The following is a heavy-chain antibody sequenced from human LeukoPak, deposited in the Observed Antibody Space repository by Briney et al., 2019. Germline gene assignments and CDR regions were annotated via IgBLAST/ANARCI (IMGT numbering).Heavy chain of an antibody. V-gene: IGHV3-30-3*01. CDR3: ARDDEGAGSDY. Sequence: GRSLRLSCAASGFTFSSYAMHWVRQAPGKGLEWVAVISYDGSNKYYADSVKGRFTISRDNSKNTLYLQMNSLRAEDTAVYYCARDDEGAGSDYWGQGTLVTVSS. CDR2: ISYDGSNK. CDR1: GFTFSSYA. J-gene: IGHJ4*02.